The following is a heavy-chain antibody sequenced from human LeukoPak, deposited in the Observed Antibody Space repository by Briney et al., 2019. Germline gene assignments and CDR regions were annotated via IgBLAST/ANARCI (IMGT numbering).Heavy chain of an antibody. D-gene: IGHD5-18*01. Sequence: GASVKVSCKASGYTFTSYGISWVRQAPGQGLEWMGWISAYNGNTNYAQKLQGRVTMTTDTSTCTAYMELRSLRSDDTAVYYCARNHVDTAMVLFDYWGQGTLVAVSS. CDR1: GYTFTSYG. J-gene: IGHJ4*02. CDR2: ISAYNGNT. V-gene: IGHV1-18*01. CDR3: ARNHVDTAMVLFDY.